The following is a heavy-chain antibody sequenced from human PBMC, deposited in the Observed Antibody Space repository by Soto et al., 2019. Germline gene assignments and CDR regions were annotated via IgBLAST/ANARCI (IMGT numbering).Heavy chain of an antibody. CDR2: ISYSGTT. CDR1: GGSISGYY. D-gene: IGHD6-13*01. J-gene: IGHJ2*01. Sequence: SETLSLTCRVSGGSISGYYWSWIRQPPGKGLEWIGYISYSGTTNYNPSLKSRVTIFADTYKNQFSLKLTYVTAADTAVYYCAGRLTSIAAVNYWYFAHWGRGTLVTVSS. CDR3: AGRLTSIAAVNYWYFAH. V-gene: IGHV4-59*01.